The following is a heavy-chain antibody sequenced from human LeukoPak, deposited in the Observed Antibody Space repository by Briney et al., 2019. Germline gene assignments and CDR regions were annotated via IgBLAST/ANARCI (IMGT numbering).Heavy chain of an antibody. Sequence: ASVRVSCTASGYTFTSYGISWVRQAPGQGLEWMGWISAYNGNTNYAQKLQGRVTMTTDTSTSTAYMELRSLRSDDTAVYYCARGLSVASVAPDRYYFDYWGQGTLVTVSS. D-gene: IGHD4-23*01. CDR1: GYTFTSYG. CDR3: ARGLSVASVAPDRYYFDY. J-gene: IGHJ4*02. CDR2: ISAYNGNT. V-gene: IGHV1-18*01.